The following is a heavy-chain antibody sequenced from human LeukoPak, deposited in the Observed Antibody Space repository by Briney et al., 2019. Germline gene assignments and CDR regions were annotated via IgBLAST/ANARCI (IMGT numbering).Heavy chain of an antibody. Sequence: GGSLRLSCAASGFTVSSYWMSWVRQAPGKGLEWVANIKQDGSEKYYVDSVKGRFTISRDNAKNSLYLQMNSLRAEDTAVYYCARVAMVRGVPPHFDYWGQGTLVTVSS. CDR2: IKQDGSEK. CDR3: ARVAMVRGVPPHFDY. V-gene: IGHV3-7*03. J-gene: IGHJ4*02. D-gene: IGHD3-10*01. CDR1: GFTVSSYW.